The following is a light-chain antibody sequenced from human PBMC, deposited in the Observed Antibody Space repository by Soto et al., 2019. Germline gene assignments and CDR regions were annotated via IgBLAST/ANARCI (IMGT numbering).Light chain of an antibody. CDR2: KAS. J-gene: IGKJ1*01. V-gene: IGKV1-5*03. CDR1: QSISSW. CDR3: QQYNSYSRT. Sequence: DIQMTQSPSTLSASVGDRVTITCRASQSISSWLAWYQQKPGQAPKLLIYKASSLESGVPSRFSGSGSGTEFTLTIRSLQPDDFATYYCQQYNSYSRTFGQGTKVEIK.